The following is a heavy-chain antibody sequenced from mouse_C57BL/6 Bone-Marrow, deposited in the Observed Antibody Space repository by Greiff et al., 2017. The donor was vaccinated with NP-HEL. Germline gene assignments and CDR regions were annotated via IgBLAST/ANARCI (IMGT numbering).Heavy chain of an antibody. Sequence: QVQLKESGPGLVAPSQSLSITCTVSGFSLTSYAISWVRQPPGKGLEWLGVIWTGGGTNSNSALKSRLSISKDNSKSQVFLKMNSLQTDDTARYYCASHYYGSSSYYAMDYWGQGTSVTVSS. D-gene: IGHD1-1*01. J-gene: IGHJ4*01. CDR1: GFSLTSYA. CDR3: ASHYYGSSSYYAMDY. V-gene: IGHV2-9-1*01. CDR2: IWTGGGT.